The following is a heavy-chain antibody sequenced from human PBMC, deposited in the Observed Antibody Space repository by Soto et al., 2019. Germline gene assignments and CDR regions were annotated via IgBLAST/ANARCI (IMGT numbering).Heavy chain of an antibody. CDR2: IYYSGST. V-gene: IGHV4-39*01. Sequence: ETLSLTCTVSGGSISSSSYYWGWIRQPPGKGLEWIGSIYYSGSTYYNPSLKSRVTISVDTSKNQFSLKLSSVTAADTAVYYCARRRIVVVMGWFDPWGQGTLVTVSS. D-gene: IGHD3-22*01. J-gene: IGHJ5*02. CDR1: GGSISSSSYY. CDR3: ARRRIVVVMGWFDP.